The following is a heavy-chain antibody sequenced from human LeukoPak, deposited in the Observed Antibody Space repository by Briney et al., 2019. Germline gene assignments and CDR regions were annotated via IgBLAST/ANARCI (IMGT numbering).Heavy chain of an antibody. CDR2: IYSGGST. J-gene: IGHJ4*02. Sequence: GGSLRLSCAASGFTVSSNYMSWVRQAPGKGQECVSVIYSGGSTYYADSVKGRFTISRDNSKNTLYLQMNSLRAEDTAVYYCARDRIYDDYEVWGQGTLVTVSS. CDR1: GFTVSSNY. D-gene: IGHD4-17*01. CDR3: ARDRIYDDYEV. V-gene: IGHV3-53*01.